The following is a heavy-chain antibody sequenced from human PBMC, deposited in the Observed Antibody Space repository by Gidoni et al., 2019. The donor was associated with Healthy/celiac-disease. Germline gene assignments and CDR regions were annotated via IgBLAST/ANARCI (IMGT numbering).Heavy chain of an antibody. CDR1: GFTFSSYS. Sequence: EVQLVESGGGLVKPGGSLRLSCAASGFTFSSYSMNWVRQAPGKGLEWVSSISSSSSYIYYADSVKGRFTISRDNAKNSLYLQMNSLRAEDTAVYYCARDPEDCGGDCYSNYWGQGTLVTVSS. J-gene: IGHJ4*02. D-gene: IGHD2-21*02. CDR3: ARDPEDCGGDCYSNY. CDR2: ISSSSSYI. V-gene: IGHV3-21*01.